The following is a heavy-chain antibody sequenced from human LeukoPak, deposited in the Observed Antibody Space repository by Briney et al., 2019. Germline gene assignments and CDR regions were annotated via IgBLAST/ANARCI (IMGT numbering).Heavy chain of an antibody. CDR3: YGSGY. CDR2: INHSGST. D-gene: IGHD3-10*01. Sequence: SETLSLTCTVSGGSISSYYWSWIRQPPGKGLEWIGEINHSGSTNYNPSLKSRVTISVDTSKNQFSLKLNSVTAADTAVYYCYGSGYWGQGTLVTVSS. J-gene: IGHJ4*02. CDR1: GGSISSYY. V-gene: IGHV4-34*03.